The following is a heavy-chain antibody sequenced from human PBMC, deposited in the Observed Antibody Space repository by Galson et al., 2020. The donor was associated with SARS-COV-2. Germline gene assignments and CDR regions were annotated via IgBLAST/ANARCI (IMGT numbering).Heavy chain of an antibody. CDR1: GFTFSSYS. CDR2: ISSSSSYI. J-gene: IGHJ4*02. CDR3: ARGYGDYYFDY. Sequence: GGSLRLSCAASGFTFSSYSMNWVRQAPGKGLEWVSSISSSSSYIYYADSVKGRLTISRDNAKNSLYLQMNSLRAEDTAVYYCARGYGDYYFDYWGQGTLVTVSS. D-gene: IGHD4-17*01. V-gene: IGHV3-21*01.